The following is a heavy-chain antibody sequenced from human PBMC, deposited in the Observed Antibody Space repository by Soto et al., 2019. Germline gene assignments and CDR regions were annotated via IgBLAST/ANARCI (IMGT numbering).Heavy chain of an antibody. CDR3: EKVDWYDSSAIFDY. Sequence: PGFSLSLSCVASGFSFSSYSLTWVLQAPGRGLEWVSYINSGSSATYYADSVEGRFTISRDNAKNSLYLQMTSLRDEDTAVYYCEKVDWYDSSAIFDYWGQGTLVTVSS. J-gene: IGHJ4*02. CDR2: INSGSSAT. D-gene: IGHD3-22*01. V-gene: IGHV3-48*02. CDR1: GFSFSSYS.